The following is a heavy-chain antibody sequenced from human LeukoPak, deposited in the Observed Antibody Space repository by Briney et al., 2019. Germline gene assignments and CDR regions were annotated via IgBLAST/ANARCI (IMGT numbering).Heavy chain of an antibody. D-gene: IGHD2-21*02. CDR3: AILCGGDCYHDY. V-gene: IGHV3-66*02. J-gene: IGHJ4*02. Sequence: GGSLRLSCAASGFTVSSNYMSWVRQAPGKGLEWVSVIYSDGSTYYADSVKGRFTISRDNSKNTLYLQMNSLRAEDTAVYYCAILCGGDCYHDYWGQGTLVTVSS. CDR1: GFTVSSNY. CDR2: IYSDGST.